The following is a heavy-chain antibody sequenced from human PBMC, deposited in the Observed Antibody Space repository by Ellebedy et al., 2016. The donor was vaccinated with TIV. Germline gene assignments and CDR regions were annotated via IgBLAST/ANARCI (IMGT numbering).Heavy chain of an antibody. CDR1: GGSFSGYY. D-gene: IGHD3-16*02. J-gene: IGHJ3*02. Sequence: MPSETLSLTCAVYGGSFSGYYWSWIRQPPGKGLEWIGEINHSGSTNYNPSLKSRVTISVDTSKNQFSLKLSSVTAADTAVYYCARGYYDYVWGSYRPAVGAFDIWGQGTMVTVSS. CDR3: ARGYYDYVWGSYRPAVGAFDI. CDR2: INHSGST. V-gene: IGHV4-34*01.